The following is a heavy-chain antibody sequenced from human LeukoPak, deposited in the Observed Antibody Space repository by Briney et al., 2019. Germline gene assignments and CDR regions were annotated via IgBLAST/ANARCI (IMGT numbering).Heavy chain of an antibody. D-gene: IGHD5-24*01. J-gene: IGHJ4*02. CDR1: GFTVSSHD. CDR2: VGIAGDT. Sequence: GGSLRLSCAASGFTVSSHDIHWVRQPTGKGLEWVSGVGIAGDTYYAGSVKGRFTISRENAKNALFLQMNSLRAGDTAVYYCARDGDGHIDLDYWGQGTLVTVSS. CDR3: ARDGDGHIDLDY. V-gene: IGHV3-13*04.